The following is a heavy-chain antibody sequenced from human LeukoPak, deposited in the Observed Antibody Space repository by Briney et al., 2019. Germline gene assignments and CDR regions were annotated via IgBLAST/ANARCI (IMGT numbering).Heavy chain of an antibody. J-gene: IGHJ4*02. CDR3: AADRDYGDYGIFDY. D-gene: IGHD4-17*01. Sequence: ASVKVSCKAPGFTFTSSAMQWVRQARGQRLEWIGWIVVGSGNTNYAQKFQERVTITRDMSTSTAYMELSSLRSEDTAVSYCAADRDYGDYGIFDYWGQGTLVTVSS. CDR1: GFTFTSSA. V-gene: IGHV1-58*02. CDR2: IVVGSGNT.